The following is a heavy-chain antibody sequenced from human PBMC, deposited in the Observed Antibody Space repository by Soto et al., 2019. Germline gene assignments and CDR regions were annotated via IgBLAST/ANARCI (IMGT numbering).Heavy chain of an antibody. CDR1: GGSFSGYY. V-gene: IGHV4-34*01. CDR3: ARGGISNFRRWFDP. D-gene: IGHD3-10*01. CDR2: INHSGST. Sequence: SETLSLTCAVYGGSFSGYYWSWIRQPPGKGLEWIGEINHSGSTNYNPSLKSRVTISVDTSKNQFSLKLSSVTAADTAVYYCARGGISNFRRWFDPWGQGTLVT. J-gene: IGHJ5*02.